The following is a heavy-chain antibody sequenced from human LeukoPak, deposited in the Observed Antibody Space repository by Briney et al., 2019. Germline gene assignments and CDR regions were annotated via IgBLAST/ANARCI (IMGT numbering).Heavy chain of an antibody. CDR2: GSVSAYSR. CDR1: GFTLSTNA. Sequence: GGSLTLSCLTSGFTLSTNAMSWVRPAPGNGLEWIAGGSVSAYSRYSADSEKGRFTISRDDSRNTLYLQMNRLRGDDTAVDACSKDVGKWEELHFFDYWGQGTLVTVSS. D-gene: IGHD1-26*01. J-gene: IGHJ4*02. V-gene: IGHV3-23*01. CDR3: SKDVGKWEELHFFDY.